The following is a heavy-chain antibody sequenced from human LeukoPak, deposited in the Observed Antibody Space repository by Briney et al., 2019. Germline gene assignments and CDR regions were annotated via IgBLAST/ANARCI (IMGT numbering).Heavy chain of an antibody. CDR1: GGSFSGYY. CDR2: INHSGST. D-gene: IGHD3-3*01. J-gene: IGHJ4*02. Sequence: SETLSLTCAVYGGSFSGYYWSWIRQPPGKGLEWIGEINHSGSTNYNPSLKSRVTISVDTSKNQFSPKLSSVTAADTAVYYCARDPWSGELPFDYWGQGTLVTVSS. CDR3: ARDPWSGELPFDY. V-gene: IGHV4-34*01.